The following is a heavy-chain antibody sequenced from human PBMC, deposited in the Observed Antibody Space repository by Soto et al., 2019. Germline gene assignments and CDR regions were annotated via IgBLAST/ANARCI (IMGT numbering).Heavy chain of an antibody. J-gene: IGHJ4*02. D-gene: IGHD4-17*01. CDR3: AKEGDYGEPVSLVDY. V-gene: IGHV3-30*18. CDR2: ISYDGSNK. CDR1: GFTFSSYG. Sequence: GGSLRLSCAASGFTFSSYGMHWVRQAPGKGLEWVAVISYDGSNKYYADSVKGRFTISRDNSKNTLYLQMNSLRAEDTAVYYCAKEGDYGEPVSLVDYWGQGTLVTVSS.